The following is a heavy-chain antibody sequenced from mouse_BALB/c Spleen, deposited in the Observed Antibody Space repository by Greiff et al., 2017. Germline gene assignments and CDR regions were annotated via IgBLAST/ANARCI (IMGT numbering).Heavy chain of an antibody. CDR3: TRQDLYYYAMDY. D-gene: IGHD5-1*01. Sequence: DVKLVESGGGLVQPGGSMKLSCVASGFTFSNYWMNWVHQSPEKGLEWVAEIRLKSNNYATHYAESVKGRFTISRDDSKSSVYLQMNNLRAEDTGIYYCTRQDLYYYAMDYWGQGTSVTVSS. V-gene: IGHV6-6*02. J-gene: IGHJ4*01. CDR2: IRLKSNNYAT. CDR1: GFTFSNYW.